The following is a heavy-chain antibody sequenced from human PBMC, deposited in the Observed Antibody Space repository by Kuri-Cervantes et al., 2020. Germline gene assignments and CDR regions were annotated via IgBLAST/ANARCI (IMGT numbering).Heavy chain of an antibody. CDR2: MNPNSGNT. CDR1: GYTFTSYD. V-gene: IGHV1-8*01. D-gene: IGHD4-17*01. CDR3: ATAGADYGDYYYYGMDV. Sequence: ASVKVSCKASGYTFTSYDINWVRQATGQGLEWMGWMNPNSGNTGYAQKFQGRVTMTRNTSISTAYMELSSLRSEDTAVYYCATAGADYGDYYYYGMDVWGQGTTVTCYS. J-gene: IGHJ6*01.